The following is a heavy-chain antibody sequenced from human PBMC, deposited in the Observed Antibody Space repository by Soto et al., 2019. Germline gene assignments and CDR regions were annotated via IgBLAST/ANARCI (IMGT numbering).Heavy chain of an antibody. V-gene: IGHV3-43*01. CDR3: AKDGGRGMDV. J-gene: IGHJ6*04. CDR1: GFTFDDYT. Sequence: TASGFTFDDYTMHWVRQAPGKGLEWVALISRNGGSTDYADSVKGRFTISRDNSKNSLYLQMNSLSTEDTALSYCAKDGGRGMDVWGKGTTVTVSS. CDR2: ISRNGGST.